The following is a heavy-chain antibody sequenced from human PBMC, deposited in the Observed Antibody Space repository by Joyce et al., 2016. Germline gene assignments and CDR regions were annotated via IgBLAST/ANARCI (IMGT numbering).Heavy chain of an antibody. Sequence: EVQLVESGGGLIQPGGSLRLSCAASGFPVSGNYMSWVRQAPGKGLEWVSVIYSGGRTYYAYSVKCRFTISRDNSKNTLDLQMNSLRAEDTAVYYCASQYQHRYYYYGMDVWGQGTTVTVSS. V-gene: IGHV3-53*01. CDR2: IYSGGRT. CDR3: ASQYQHRYYYYGMDV. CDR1: GFPVSGNY. J-gene: IGHJ6*02. D-gene: IGHD3-3*02.